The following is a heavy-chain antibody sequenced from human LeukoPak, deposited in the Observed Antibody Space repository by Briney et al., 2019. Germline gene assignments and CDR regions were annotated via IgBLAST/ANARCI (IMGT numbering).Heavy chain of an antibody. CDR3: GTSASAHYRVFDY. CDR2: FYSGGSV. CDR1: WYSVSSSS. Sequence: GGSLRLSCAVSWYSVSSSSMNWVRQAPGKGLEWVSIFYSGGSVLFADSVKGRFSVSRDSSKNTMYLQMNNLRAEGTAIYYCGTSASAHYRVFDYWGQGALVTVSS. D-gene: IGHD3-10*01. V-gene: IGHV3-53*01. J-gene: IGHJ4*02.